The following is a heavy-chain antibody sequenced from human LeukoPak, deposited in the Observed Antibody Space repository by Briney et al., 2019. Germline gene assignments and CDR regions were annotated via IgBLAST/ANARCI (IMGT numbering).Heavy chain of an antibody. D-gene: IGHD3-22*01. CDR1: GYTFTSYG. CDR3: ARWRDSSGDFDY. CDR2: ISAYNGNT. Sequence: ASVKVPCKASGYTFTSYGISWVRQAPGQGLEWMGWISAYNGNTNYAQKLQGRVTMTTDTSTGTAYMELRSLRSGDTAVYYCARWRDSSGDFDYWGQGTLVTVSS. J-gene: IGHJ4*02. V-gene: IGHV1-18*01.